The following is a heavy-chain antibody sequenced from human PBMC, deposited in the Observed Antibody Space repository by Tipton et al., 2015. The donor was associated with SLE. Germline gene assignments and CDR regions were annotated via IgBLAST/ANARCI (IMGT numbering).Heavy chain of an antibody. CDR1: GGSISSGGYY. CDR3: ARGASTTNTGAAVLDPWGLDMDV. V-gene: IGHV4-31*03. CDR2: IYYSGST. Sequence: TLSLTCTVSGGSISSGGYYWSWIRQHPGKGLEWIGYIYYSGSTYYNPSLKSRVTISVDTSKNQFSLKLSSVTAADTAVYYCARGASTTNTGAAVLDPWGLDMDVWGKGTAVTVSS. J-gene: IGHJ6*03. D-gene: IGHD4-11*01.